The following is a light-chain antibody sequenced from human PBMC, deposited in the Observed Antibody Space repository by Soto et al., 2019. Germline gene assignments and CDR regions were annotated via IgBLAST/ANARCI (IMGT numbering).Light chain of an antibody. CDR2: EVS. Sequence: QSVLTQPASESGSPGQSITISCTGTSSDIGGSYYVSWYQQHTGKAPKLMIYEVSNRPSGVSNRFSGSKSGNTASLTISGLQADDEADYYCSSYSTSRTLVFGTGTKLTVL. CDR1: SSDIGGSYY. J-gene: IGLJ1*01. CDR3: SSYSTSRTLV. V-gene: IGLV2-14*01.